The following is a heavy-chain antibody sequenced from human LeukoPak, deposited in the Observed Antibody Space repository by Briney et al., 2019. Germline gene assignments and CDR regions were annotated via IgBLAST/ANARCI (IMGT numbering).Heavy chain of an antibody. J-gene: IGHJ6*03. D-gene: IGHD6-6*01. CDR3: ASRIAARPVYYYYYMDV. V-gene: IGHV4-39*01. Sequence: KPSETLSPTCTVSGGSISSSSYYWGWIRQPPGKGLEWIGSIYYSGSTYYNPSLKSRVTISVDTSKNQFSLKLSSVTAADTAVYYCASRIAARPVYYYYYMDVWGKGTTVTVSS. CDR1: GGSISSSSYY. CDR2: IYYSGST.